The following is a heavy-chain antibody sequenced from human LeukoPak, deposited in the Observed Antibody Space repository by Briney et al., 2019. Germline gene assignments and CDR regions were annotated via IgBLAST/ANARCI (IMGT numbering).Heavy chain of an antibody. V-gene: IGHV1-2*04. CDR1: GYTFTGYY. D-gene: IGHD3-16*02. CDR3: ARGMLRLRELSLVDY. CDR2: INPNSGGT. Sequence: ASVKVSCKASGYTFTGYYMHWVRQAPGQGLEWMGWINPNSGGTNYAQKFQGWVTMTRDTSISTAYMELSRLRSDDTAVYYCARGMLRLRELSLVDYWGQGTLVTVSS. J-gene: IGHJ4*02.